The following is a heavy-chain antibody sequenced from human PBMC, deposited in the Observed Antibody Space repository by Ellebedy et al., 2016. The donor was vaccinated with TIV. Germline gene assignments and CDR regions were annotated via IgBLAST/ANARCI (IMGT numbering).Heavy chain of an antibody. J-gene: IGHJ4*02. V-gene: IGHV3-7*04. D-gene: IGHD5-12*01. CDR2: IKQDGSEI. CDR1: GFTFSSHW. CDR3: ARADSWGYSNYFDH. Sequence: GESLKISCAPSGFTFSSHWMSWVRQAPGKGLEWVANIKQDGSEIYYVDSVKGRFTISRDNAKNSLFLQMNSLRAEDTAVYFCARADSWGYSNYFDHWGQGALVTVAS.